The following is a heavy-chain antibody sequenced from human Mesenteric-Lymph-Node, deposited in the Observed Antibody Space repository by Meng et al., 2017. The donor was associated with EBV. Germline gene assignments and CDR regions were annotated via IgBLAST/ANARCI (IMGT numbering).Heavy chain of an antibody. V-gene: IGHV1-46*01. CDR2: INPSSGGT. CDR3: TRVVYREFDP. Sequence: QVQLVQSGAEVKKPWASVKVPCKTSGYTFTSNYIHWLRHVPGQGLEWMGLINPSSGGTSYAQKFQGRVTMTRDTSTSTVYMELSSLSSDDTAVYYCTRVVYREFDPWGQGTLVTVSS. D-gene: IGHD5/OR15-5a*01. J-gene: IGHJ5*02. CDR1: GYTFTSNY.